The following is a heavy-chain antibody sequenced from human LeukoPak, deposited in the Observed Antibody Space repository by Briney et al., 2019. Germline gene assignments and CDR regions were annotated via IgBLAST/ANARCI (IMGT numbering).Heavy chain of an antibody. CDR1: GFTFDGYA. Sequence: GGSLRLSCAASGFTFDGYAMHWVRQAPGKGLEWVSLISGDGGSTYYADSVKGRFTISRDNSKNTLYLQMNSLRAEDTAVYYCAKDWSRAAGTGYWGQGTLVTVSS. V-gene: IGHV3-43*02. CDR3: AKDWSRAAGTGY. D-gene: IGHD6-13*01. CDR2: ISGDGGST. J-gene: IGHJ4*02.